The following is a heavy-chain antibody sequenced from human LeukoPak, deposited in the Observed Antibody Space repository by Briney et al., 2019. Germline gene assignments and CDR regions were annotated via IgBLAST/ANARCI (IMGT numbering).Heavy chain of an antibody. J-gene: IGHJ4*02. Sequence: GGSLRLSCAASGFTFSNAWMSWVRQAPGKGLEWVGRIKSKTDGGTKDYAAPVKGRFTISRDDSKNTLYLQMNSLKTEDTAVYYCTTEEAGWYYFDYWGQGTLVTVSS. CDR2: IKSKTDGGTK. V-gene: IGHV3-15*01. CDR3: TTEEAGWYYFDY. CDR1: GFTFSNAW.